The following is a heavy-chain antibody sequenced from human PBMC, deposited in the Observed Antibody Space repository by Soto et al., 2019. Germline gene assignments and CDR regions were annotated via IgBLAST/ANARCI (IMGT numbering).Heavy chain of an antibody. V-gene: IGHV3-33*01. J-gene: IGHJ4*02. Sequence: VAVIWYDGSNKYYADSVKGRFTISRDNSKNTLYLQMNSLRAEDTAVYYCARDPSHYDFWSGYFDYWGQGTLVTVSS. CDR3: ARDPSHYDFWSGYFDY. CDR2: IWYDGSNK. D-gene: IGHD3-3*01.